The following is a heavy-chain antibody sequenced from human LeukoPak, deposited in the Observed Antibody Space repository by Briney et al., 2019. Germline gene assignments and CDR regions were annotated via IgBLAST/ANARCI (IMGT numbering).Heavy chain of an antibody. CDR2: INHSGST. V-gene: IGHV4-34*01. J-gene: IGHJ4*02. D-gene: IGHD6-19*01. CDR1: GGSFSDYY. CDR3: ARVVTLAGSRYFDY. Sequence: SETLSLTCAVYGGSFSDYYWTWIRQPPGKGLEWIGEINHSGSTNYNPSLKSRVTISLDTSKNQFSLNLSSVTAADTAVYYCARVVTLAGSRYFDYWGRGTLATVSS.